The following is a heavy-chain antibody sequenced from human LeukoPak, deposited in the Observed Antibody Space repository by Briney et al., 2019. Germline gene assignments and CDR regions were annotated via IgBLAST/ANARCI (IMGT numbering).Heavy chain of an antibody. CDR1: VYTFTSYG. CDR2: ISAYNGNT. V-gene: IGHV1-18*01. CDR3: ARAHISSSGKYVDY. Sequence: APVKVSCKASVYTFTSYGISWVRQAPGQGLEWMGWISAYNGNTNYAQKPQGRVTMTTDTYTSTAYMELRSMRSHDTAVYYCARAHISSSGKYVDYWGQGTLVTVSS. J-gene: IGHJ4*01. D-gene: IGHD6-13*01.